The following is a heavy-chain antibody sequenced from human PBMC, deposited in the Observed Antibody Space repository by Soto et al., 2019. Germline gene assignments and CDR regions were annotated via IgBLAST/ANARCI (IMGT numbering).Heavy chain of an antibody. D-gene: IGHD2-2*02. CDR2: VSGSGGIT. V-gene: IGHV3-23*01. CDR1: GFSFSRYG. J-gene: IGHJ4*02. CDR3: AKDRGSRCYRRPDY. Sequence: PGGSLRLSCAASGFSFSRYGMSWVRQAPGKGPEWVSSVSGSGGITCYADSVKGRFTISRDNSNNTVYLQMNSLRAEDTAVYYCAKDRGSRCYRRPDYWGQGTLVTVSS.